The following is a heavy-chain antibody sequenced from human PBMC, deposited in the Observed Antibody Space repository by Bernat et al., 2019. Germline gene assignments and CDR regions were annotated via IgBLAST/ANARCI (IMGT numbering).Heavy chain of an antibody. CDR2: IRYDGSNK. J-gene: IGHJ3*02. CDR1: GFTFSSYG. CDR3: AKDFYPFTYDSSGYPI. D-gene: IGHD3-22*01. V-gene: IGHV3-30*02. Sequence: QVQLMESGGGVVQPGGSLRLSCAASGFTFSSYGMHWVRQAPGKGLEWVAFIRYDGSNKYYADSVKGRFTISRDISKNTLYLQMNSLRAEDTAVYYCAKDFYPFTYDSSGYPIWGQGTMVTVSS.